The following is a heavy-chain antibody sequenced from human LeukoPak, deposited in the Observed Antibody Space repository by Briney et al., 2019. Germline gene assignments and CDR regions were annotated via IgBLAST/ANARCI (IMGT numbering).Heavy chain of an antibody. CDR1: GDSISTSSSY. Sequence: SETLSLTCSVSGDSISTSSSYWGWIRQPPGKGLEWIGSIYYSGSTYYNTSLKSRVTISVDTSKNQFSLKLSSVTAADTAVYYCARASGSLYVRAEYFQHWGQGTLVTVSS. D-gene: IGHD3-16*01. J-gene: IGHJ1*01. V-gene: IGHV4-39*07. CDR2: IYYSGST. CDR3: ARASGSLYVRAEYFQH.